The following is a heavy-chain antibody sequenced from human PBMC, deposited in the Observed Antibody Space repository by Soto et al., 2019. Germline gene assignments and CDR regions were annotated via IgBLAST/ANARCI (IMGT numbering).Heavy chain of an antibody. D-gene: IGHD2-2*01. V-gene: IGHV4-34*01. J-gene: IGHJ4*02. Sequence: QVQLQQWGAGLLKPSETLSLNCAVYGGSFSGYYWTWIRQPPGKGLEWIGEINHNGLTNYNPSLNSRVTISVDKSNNKFTLELDSVSAADTAVYCCAREGVVPSGPLYYFVYWGQGTLVTVSS. CDR2: INHNGLT. CDR1: GGSFSGYY. CDR3: AREGVVPSGPLYYFVY.